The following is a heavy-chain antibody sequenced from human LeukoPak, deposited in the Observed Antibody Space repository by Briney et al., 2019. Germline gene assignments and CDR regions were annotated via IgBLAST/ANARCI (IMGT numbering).Heavy chain of an antibody. D-gene: IGHD4-23*01. CDR1: GSFFTSYW. V-gene: IGHV5-51*01. CDR3: ARRSYGGKDFDY. J-gene: IGHJ4*02. Sequence: PGESLQISCKGAGSFFTSYWITWVRRLPGKGLEWMGIIYPGDSDTRYSPSFQGQVTISADNSISTAYLQWSSLKASDTAMYYCARRSYGGKDFDYWGQGTLVTVSS. CDR2: IYPGDSDT.